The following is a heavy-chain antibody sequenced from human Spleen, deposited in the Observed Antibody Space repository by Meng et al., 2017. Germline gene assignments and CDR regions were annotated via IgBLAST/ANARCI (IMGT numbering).Heavy chain of an antibody. Sequence: VRMLATGPGLVKPSESLSRNCTVTGVSISSYSWNRIRQPTGKGLEWIGDNHYSGSTNYNPSLKNSVAMSVDTSKNQFSLKMSSVTAADTAVYYCAKERGWENWFDPWGQGTLVTVSS. D-gene: IGHD1-26*01. CDR3: AKERGWENWFDP. J-gene: IGHJ5*02. V-gene: IGHV4-59*01. CDR1: GVSISSYS. CDR2: NHYSGST.